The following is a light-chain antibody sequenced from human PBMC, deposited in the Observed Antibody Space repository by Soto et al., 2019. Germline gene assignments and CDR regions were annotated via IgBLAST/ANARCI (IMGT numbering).Light chain of an antibody. V-gene: IGLV2-14*03. J-gene: IGLJ2*01. CDR3: SSYRSSSTRV. Sequence: QSALTQPASVSGSPGQSITISCTGTSSDVGGYDDVSWYQQYPGKAPKLMIYDVSNRPSGVSNRFSGSKSGNTASLTISGLQDDDEADYYCSSYRSSSTRVFGGGTKLTVL. CDR1: SSDVGGYDD. CDR2: DVS.